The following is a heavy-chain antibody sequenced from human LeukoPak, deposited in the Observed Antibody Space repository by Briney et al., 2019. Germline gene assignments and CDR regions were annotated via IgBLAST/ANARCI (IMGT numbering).Heavy chain of an antibody. CDR3: ARDANYYFDY. CDR1: GFTFSSYE. J-gene: IGHJ4*02. D-gene: IGHD1-7*01. Sequence: PGGSLRLTCAASGFTFSSYEMNWVRQAPGKGLEWISKISRSGTNIDYADSVKGRFTISRDNSKNTLYLQMNSLRAEDTAVYFCARDANYYFDYWGQGTLVTVSS. CDR2: ISRSGTNI. V-gene: IGHV3-48*03.